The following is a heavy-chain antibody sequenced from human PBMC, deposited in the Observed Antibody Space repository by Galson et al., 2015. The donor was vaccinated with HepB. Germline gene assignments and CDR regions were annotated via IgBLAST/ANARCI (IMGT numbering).Heavy chain of an antibody. CDR2: IWYDGSNK. V-gene: IGHV3-33*08. D-gene: IGHD3-10*01. J-gene: IGHJ6*02. Sequence: SLRLSCAASGFTFSSYGMHWVRQAPGKGLEWVAVIWYDGSNKYYADSVKGRFTISRDNSKNTLYLQMNSLRAEDTAVYYCARKYYYGSGSYFYPTSYGMDVWGQGTAVTVSS. CDR1: GFTFSSYG. CDR3: ARKYYYGSGSYFYPTSYGMDV.